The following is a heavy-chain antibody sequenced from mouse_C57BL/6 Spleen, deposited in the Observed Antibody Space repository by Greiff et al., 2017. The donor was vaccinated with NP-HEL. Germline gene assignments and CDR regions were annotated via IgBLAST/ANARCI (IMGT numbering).Heavy chain of an antibody. CDR1: GYTFTSYW. D-gene: IGHD2-5*01. CDR3: ARREDSNFGRFAY. CDR2: IYPGSGST. V-gene: IGHV1-55*01. Sequence: VQLQQPGAELVKPGASVKMSCKASGYTFTSYWITWVKQRPGQGLEWIGDIYPGSGSTNYNEKFKSKATLTVDTSSSTAYMQLSSLTSEDSAVYYCARREDSNFGRFAYWGQGTLVTVSA. J-gene: IGHJ3*01.